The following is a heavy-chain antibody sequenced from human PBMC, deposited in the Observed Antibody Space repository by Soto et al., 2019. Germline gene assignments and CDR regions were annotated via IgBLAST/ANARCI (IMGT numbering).Heavy chain of an antibody. Sequence: QLQLQESASGLVKPSQTLSLTCAVSGGSIDNDGYSWSWIRQPPGKGLEWIGYIFHVGSTYYTPSLKSRVTMSIDTSKNQFYLNLTSVPDADTAVYFCARRDELVGTFDIWGRGTVVTVSS. D-gene: IGHD2-15*01. V-gene: IGHV4-30-2*01. J-gene: IGHJ3*02. CDR2: IFHVGST. CDR1: GGSIDNDGYS. CDR3: ARRDELVGTFDI.